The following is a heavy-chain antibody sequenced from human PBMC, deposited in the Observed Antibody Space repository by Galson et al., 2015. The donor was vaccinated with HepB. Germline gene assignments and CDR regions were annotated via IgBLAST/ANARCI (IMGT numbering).Heavy chain of an antibody. CDR3: AKDGPRTYSFDY. CDR1: GFTFDDYT. CDR2: ISWDGGST. Sequence: SLRLSCAASGFTFDDYTMHWVRQAPGKGLEWVSLISWDGGSTYYADSVKGRFTISRDNSKNSLYLQMNSLRTEDTALYYCAKDGPRTYSFDYWGQGTLVTVSS. V-gene: IGHV3-43*01. D-gene: IGHD1-26*01. J-gene: IGHJ4*02.